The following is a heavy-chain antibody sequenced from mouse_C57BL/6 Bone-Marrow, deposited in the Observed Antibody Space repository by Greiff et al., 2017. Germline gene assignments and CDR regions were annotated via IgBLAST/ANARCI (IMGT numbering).Heavy chain of an antibody. CDR2: ISDGGSYT. D-gene: IGHD1-1*01. Sequence: EVKLLQSGGGLVKPGGSLKLSCAASGFTFSSYSMSWVRQTPEKRLEWVATISDGGSYTYYPDNVKGRFTISRDNAKNNLYLQMSHLKSEDTAVYYCASFMSTVMDYWGQGTSVTVSS. V-gene: IGHV5-4*03. J-gene: IGHJ4*01. CDR3: ASFMSTVMDY. CDR1: GFTFSSYS.